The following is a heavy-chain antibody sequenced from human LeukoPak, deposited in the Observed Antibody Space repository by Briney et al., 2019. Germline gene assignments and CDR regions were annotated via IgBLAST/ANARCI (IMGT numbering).Heavy chain of an antibody. D-gene: IGHD4-17*01. CDR1: GYSFTSYW. J-gene: IGHJ4*02. V-gene: IGHV5-51*01. CDR3: ARSQTTSPASGFEY. Sequence: GESLKISCKGSGYSFTSYWIGWVRQMPGKGLEWMGSIYPGDSDTRYSPSFQGQVTISADRSINPAFLQWSSLKASDTAMYYCARSQTTSPASGFEYWGQGALVTVSS. CDR2: IYPGDSDT.